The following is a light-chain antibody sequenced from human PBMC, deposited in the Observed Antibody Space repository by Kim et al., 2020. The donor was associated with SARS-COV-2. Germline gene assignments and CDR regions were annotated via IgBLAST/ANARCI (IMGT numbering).Light chain of an antibody. J-gene: IGLJ2*01. CDR1: SSDVGGFDY. CDR3: TSDAGNNAMV. CDR2: DVI. V-gene: IGLV2-8*01. Sequence: QSALTQPPSASGSPGQTVTISCTGTSSDVGGFDYVSWYQHRPGSAPKLLIYDVIQRPSGVPGRFSGYKAGNTASLTASGLQSDDEADYYCTSDAGNNAMVFGGGTQLTVL.